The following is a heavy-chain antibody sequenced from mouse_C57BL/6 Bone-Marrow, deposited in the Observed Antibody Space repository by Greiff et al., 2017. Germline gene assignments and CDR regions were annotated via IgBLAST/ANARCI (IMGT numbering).Heavy chain of an antibody. Sequence: EVQLVESGPELVKPGDSVKISCKASGYSFTGYFMNWVMQSHGKSLEWIGRINPDNGDTFYNQKFKGKATLTVDKSSSTAHMELRSLASEDSAVYYGARSRYDYPFAYWGQGTLVTVSA. CDR2: INPDNGDT. D-gene: IGHD2-4*01. CDR3: ARSRYDYPFAY. V-gene: IGHV1-20*01. CDR1: GYSFTGYF. J-gene: IGHJ3*01.